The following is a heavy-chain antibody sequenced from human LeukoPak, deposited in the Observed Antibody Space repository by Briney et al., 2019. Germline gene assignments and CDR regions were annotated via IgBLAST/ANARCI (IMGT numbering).Heavy chain of an antibody. J-gene: IGHJ5*02. CDR3: VRGPYGSGISNWFDP. CDR2: IYHSGST. Sequence: SETLSLTCTVSGYSISSGYYWGWIRQPPGKGLEWIGSIYHSGSTNYNPSLQSRVTVSVDTSKNQFSLRLTSVSAADTAVYYCVRGPYGSGISNWFDPWGQGTQVIVSS. D-gene: IGHD3-10*01. V-gene: IGHV4-38-2*02. CDR1: GYSISSGYY.